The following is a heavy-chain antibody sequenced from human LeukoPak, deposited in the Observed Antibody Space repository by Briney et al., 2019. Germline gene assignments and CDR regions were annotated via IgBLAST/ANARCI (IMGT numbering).Heavy chain of an antibody. CDR2: IYYSGST. CDR3: ARGRYDFWSGYPTNWFDP. V-gene: IGHV4-39*01. CDR1: GGSISSSSYY. Sequence: SETLSLTCTVSGGSISSSSYYWGWIRQPPGKRLEWIGSIYYSGSTYYNPSLKSRVTISVDTSKNQFSLKLSSVTAADTAVYYCARGRYDFWSGYPTNWFDPWGQGTLVTVSS. D-gene: IGHD3-3*01. J-gene: IGHJ5*02.